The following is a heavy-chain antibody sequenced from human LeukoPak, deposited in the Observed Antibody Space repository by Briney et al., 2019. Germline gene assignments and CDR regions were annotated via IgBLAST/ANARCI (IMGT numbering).Heavy chain of an antibody. Sequence: QPGGSLRPSCAASGNYWMHWVRQAPGKGLVWVSHINSDGSWTGYADSVKGRFTISKDNAKNMVYLHMNSLRVDDTAVYYCVSFYETYWGRGTLVTVSS. CDR1: GNYW. V-gene: IGHV3-74*01. CDR2: INSDGSWT. CDR3: VSFYETY. D-gene: IGHD2-2*01. J-gene: IGHJ4*02.